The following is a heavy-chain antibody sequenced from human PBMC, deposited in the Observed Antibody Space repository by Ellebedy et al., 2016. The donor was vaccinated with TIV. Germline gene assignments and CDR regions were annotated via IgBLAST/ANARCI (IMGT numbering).Heavy chain of an antibody. Sequence: GESLKISXAASGFTFSSYAMSWVRQAPGKGLEWVSAISGSGGSTYCADSVKGRFTISRDNAKNSLYLQMNSLRAEDTAVYYCARGGLWFGELLFWGQGTLVTVSS. CDR1: GFTFSSYA. CDR3: ARGGLWFGELLF. J-gene: IGHJ4*02. D-gene: IGHD3-10*01. V-gene: IGHV3-23*01. CDR2: ISGSGGST.